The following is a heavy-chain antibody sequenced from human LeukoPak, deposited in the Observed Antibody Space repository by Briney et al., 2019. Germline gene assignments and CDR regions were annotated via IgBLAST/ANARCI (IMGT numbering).Heavy chain of an antibody. D-gene: IGHD4-11*01. V-gene: IGHV4-34*01. CDR2: INHSGST. CDR3: ARGQNTYSNYPFDY. Sequence: SSETLSLTCAVYGGSFSGYYWSWIRQPPGKGLEWIGEINHSGSTNYNPSLKSRVTISVDTSKNQFSLKLSSVTAADTAVYYCARGQNTYSNYPFDYWGQGTLVTVSS. CDR1: GGSFSGYY. J-gene: IGHJ4*02.